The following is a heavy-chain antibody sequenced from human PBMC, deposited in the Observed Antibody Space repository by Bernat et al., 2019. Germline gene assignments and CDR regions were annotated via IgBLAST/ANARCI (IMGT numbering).Heavy chain of an antibody. Sequence: EVQLVESGGGLVQPGGSLRLSCAASGFTVSSNYMSWARQAPGKGLEWVSVIYSGGSTYYADSVKGRFTISRHNSKNTLYLQMNSLRAEDTAVYYCATWTNIAVAGTGAFDTWGQGTMVTVSS. D-gene: IGHD6-19*01. CDR2: IYSGGST. CDR1: GFTVSSNY. CDR3: ATWTNIAVAGTGAFDT. J-gene: IGHJ3*02. V-gene: IGHV3-53*04.